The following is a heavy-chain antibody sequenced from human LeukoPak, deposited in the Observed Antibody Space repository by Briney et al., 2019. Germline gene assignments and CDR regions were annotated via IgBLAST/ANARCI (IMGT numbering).Heavy chain of an antibody. V-gene: IGHV1-46*01. CDR1: GYTFTSYY. J-gene: IGHJ4*02. D-gene: IGHD2-15*01. CDR3: ASSVVVAASLLGY. CDR2: INPSGGST. Sequence: ASVKVSCKASGYTFTSYYMHWVRQAPGQGLEWMGIINPSGGSTSYAQKFQGRVTMTRDMSTSTVYMELSSLRSEDTAVYYCASSVVVAASLLGYWGQGTLVTVSS.